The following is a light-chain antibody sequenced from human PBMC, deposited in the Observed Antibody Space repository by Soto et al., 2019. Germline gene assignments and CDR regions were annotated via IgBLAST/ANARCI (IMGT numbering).Light chain of an antibody. V-gene: IGLV1-40*01. CDR3: QSFDSSLNGPV. J-gene: IGLJ2*01. Sequence: QSVLTQPPSVSGAPGQRVTISCTGSNTNIGAGYDVHWYQQLPGTAPKVLIYGNNNRPSGVPDRFSGSKSGTSASLAITGLQAEDEADYYCQSFDSSLNGPVFGGGTKLTVL. CDR2: GNN. CDR1: NTNIGAGYD.